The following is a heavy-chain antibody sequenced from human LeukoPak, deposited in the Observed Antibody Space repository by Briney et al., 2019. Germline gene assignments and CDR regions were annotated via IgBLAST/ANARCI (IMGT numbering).Heavy chain of an antibody. CDR3: ARGGYDSPPSGFDP. CDR2: IYYSGST. CDR1: GGSISSYY. Sequence: SETLSLTCTVSGGSISSYYWSWIRQPPGKGLEWIGYIYYSGSTNYNPSLKSRVTISVDTSKNQFSLKLSSVTAADTAVYYCARGGYDSPPSGFDPWGQGTLVTVSS. J-gene: IGHJ5*02. D-gene: IGHD3-22*01. V-gene: IGHV4-59*01.